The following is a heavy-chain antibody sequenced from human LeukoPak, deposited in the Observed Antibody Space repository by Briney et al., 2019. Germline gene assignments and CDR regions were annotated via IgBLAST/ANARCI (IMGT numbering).Heavy chain of an antibody. CDR2: IYSSGST. D-gene: IGHD1-26*01. V-gene: IGHV4-39*07. Sequence: SGTLSLTCTVSGGSISSSSYYWGWIRQPPGKGLEWIGSIYSSGSTYYNQSLMSRVTISVDTSKNQFSLKLSSVTAADTAVYYCARDHNSGSLGYWGQGTLVTVSS. CDR1: GGSISSSSYY. CDR3: ARDHNSGSLGY. J-gene: IGHJ4*02.